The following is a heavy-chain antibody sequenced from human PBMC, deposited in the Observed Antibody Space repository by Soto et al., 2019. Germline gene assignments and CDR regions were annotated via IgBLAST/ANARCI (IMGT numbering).Heavy chain of an antibody. J-gene: IGHJ4*02. V-gene: IGHV3-30*18. CDR3: AKSRIAAGYFDY. Sequence: QVQLVESGGGVVQPGRSLRLSCAASGFTFSSYGMHWVRQAPGKGLEWVAVISYDGSNKYYADSVKGRFTISRDNSKNTLYLQMNSLRAEDTAVYYCAKSRIAAGYFDYWGQGTLVTVSS. D-gene: IGHD6-6*01. CDR2: ISYDGSNK. CDR1: GFTFSSYG.